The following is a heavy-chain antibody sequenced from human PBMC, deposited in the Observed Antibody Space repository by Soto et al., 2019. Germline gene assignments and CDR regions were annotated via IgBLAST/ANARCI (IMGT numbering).Heavy chain of an antibody. CDR1: GGSISSYY. J-gene: IGHJ6*03. V-gene: IGHV4-59*01. CDR3: ARVAELRFLEWLSIPPDYYYYYMDV. Sequence: PSETLSLTCTVSGGSISSYYWSWIRQPPGKGLEWIGYIYYSGSTNYNPSLKSRVTISVDTSKNQFSLKLSSVTAADTAVYYCARVAELRFLEWLSIPPDYYYYYMDVWGKGTTVTVSS. D-gene: IGHD3-3*01. CDR2: IYYSGST.